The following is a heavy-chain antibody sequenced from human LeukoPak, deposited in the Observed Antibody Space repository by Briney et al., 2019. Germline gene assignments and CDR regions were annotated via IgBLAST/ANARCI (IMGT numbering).Heavy chain of an antibody. V-gene: IGHV3-9*01. CDR3: AKVGSEYYYDSSGPYGMDV. Sequence: GGSLRLSCAASGFTFDDYAMHWVRQAPGKGLEWVSGISWNSGSIGYADSVKGRFTISRDNAKNSLYLQVNSLRAEDTALYYCAKVGSEYYYDSSGPYGMDVWGQGTTVTVSS. CDR1: GFTFDDYA. J-gene: IGHJ6*02. D-gene: IGHD3-22*01. CDR2: ISWNSGSI.